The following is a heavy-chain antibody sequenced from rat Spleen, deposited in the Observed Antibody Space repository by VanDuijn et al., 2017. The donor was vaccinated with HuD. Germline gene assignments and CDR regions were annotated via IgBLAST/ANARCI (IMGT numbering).Heavy chain of an antibody. V-gene: IGHV5-7*01. Sequence: EVQLVESGGGLVQPGRSLKLSCAASGFTFSDYYMAWVRQAPTKGLEWVATISYDGSSTYYRDSVKGRFTISRDNAKSTLYLQMDSLRSEDTAIYYCVREEFGVRYWGQGVMVTVSS. CDR2: ISYDGSST. J-gene: IGHJ2*01. D-gene: IGHD4-3*01. CDR1: GFTFSDYY. CDR3: VREEFGVRY.